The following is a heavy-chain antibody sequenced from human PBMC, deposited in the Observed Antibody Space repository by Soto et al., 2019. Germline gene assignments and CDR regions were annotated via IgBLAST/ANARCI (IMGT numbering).Heavy chain of an antibody. CDR1: GGTFSSYA. Sequence: QVQLVQSGAEVKKPGSSVKVSFKASGGTFSSYAISWVRQAPGQGLEWMGGIIPIFGTANYAQKVQGRVTITADKSTSTAYMELSSLRSEDTAVYYCASPTREWLPPARDYYYGMDVWGQGTTVTVSS. CDR3: ASPTREWLPPARDYYYGMDV. CDR2: IIPIFGTA. V-gene: IGHV1-69*06. D-gene: IGHD3-3*01. J-gene: IGHJ6*02.